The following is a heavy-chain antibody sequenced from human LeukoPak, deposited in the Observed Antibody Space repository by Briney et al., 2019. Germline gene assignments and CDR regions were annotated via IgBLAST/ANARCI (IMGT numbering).Heavy chain of an antibody. CDR2: INWDGSSI. Sequence: GGSLRLSCAASGFTFSSYWMHWVRQAPGKGLVWVSRINWDGSSIDYADSVKGRFTISRDNAKYTVYLQMNSLRAEDTAVYYCAREIAGAGTDWGQGTLVTVSS. CDR1: GFTFSSYW. J-gene: IGHJ4*02. V-gene: IGHV3-74*01. CDR3: AREIAGAGTD. D-gene: IGHD6-13*01.